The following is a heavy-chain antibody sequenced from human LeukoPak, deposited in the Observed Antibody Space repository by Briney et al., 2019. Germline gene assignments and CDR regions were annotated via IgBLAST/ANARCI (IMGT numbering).Heavy chain of an antibody. D-gene: IGHD5-18*01. CDR1: GGSISSSSAY. CDR2: ISSSGSTI. V-gene: IGHV3-11*04. CDR3: ARDGDSYGYGIDY. J-gene: IGHJ4*02. Sequence: LSLTCTVSGGSISSSSAYWGWIRQPPGKGLEWVSYISSSGSTIYYADSVKGRFTISRDNAKNSLYLQMNSLRGEDTAIYYCARDGDSYGYGIDYWGQGTLVTVSP.